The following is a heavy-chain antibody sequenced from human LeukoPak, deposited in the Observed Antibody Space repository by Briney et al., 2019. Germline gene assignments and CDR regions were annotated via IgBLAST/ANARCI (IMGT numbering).Heavy chain of an antibody. D-gene: IGHD3-22*01. Sequence: PSETLSLTCTVSGGSISSYYWSWIRQPAGKGLEWIGRIYTSGSTNYDPSLKSRVTMSVDTSKNQFSLKLSSVTAADTAVYYCARSPTGYYDTQYYFDYWGQGTLVTVSS. CDR1: GGSISSYY. V-gene: IGHV4-4*07. CDR2: IYTSGST. J-gene: IGHJ4*02. CDR3: ARSPTGYYDTQYYFDY.